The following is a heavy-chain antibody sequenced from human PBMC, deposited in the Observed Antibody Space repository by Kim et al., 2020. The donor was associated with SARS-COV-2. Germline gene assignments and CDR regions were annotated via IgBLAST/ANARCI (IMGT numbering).Heavy chain of an antibody. J-gene: IGHJ5*01. D-gene: IGHD3-16*01. Sequence: GGSLRLSCAASGFTFSDYAMNWVRQTPGKGLEWVSGIHGAGRDTYYADSVKGRLTISRDTSKNTLFLQMNALNADATAIYYCTKFLKGGSRADSGGRGT. V-gene: IGHV3-23*01. CDR1: GFTFSDYA. CDR2: IHGAGRDT. CDR3: TKFLKGGSRADS.